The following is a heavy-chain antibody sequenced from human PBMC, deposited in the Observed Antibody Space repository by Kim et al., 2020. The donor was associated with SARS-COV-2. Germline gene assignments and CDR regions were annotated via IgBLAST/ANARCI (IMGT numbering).Heavy chain of an antibody. CDR2: IIPIFGTA. J-gene: IGHJ4*02. V-gene: IGHV1-69*13. D-gene: IGHD3-10*01. CDR3: AREKGYYYGSGSYPLY. Sequence: SVKVSCKASGGTFSSYAISWVRQAPGQGLEWMGGIIPIFGTANYAQKFQGRVTITADESTSTAYMELSSLRSEDTAVYYCAREKGYYYGSGSYPLYWGQGTLVTVSS. CDR1: GGTFSSYA.